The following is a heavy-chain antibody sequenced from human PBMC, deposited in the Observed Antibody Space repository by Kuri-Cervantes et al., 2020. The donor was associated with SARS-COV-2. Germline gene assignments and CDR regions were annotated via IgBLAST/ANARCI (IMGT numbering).Heavy chain of an antibody. Sequence: SVQVSCKASGGTFSSYAISWVRQAPGQGLEWMGGIIPIFGTANYAQKFQGRVTITADESTSTAYMELSSLRSEDTAVYYCARNPHSLTSYYYYYMDVWGKGTTVTVSS. V-gene: IGHV1-69*13. CDR3: ARNPHSLTSYYYYYMDV. CDR2: IIPIFGTA. J-gene: IGHJ6*03. D-gene: IGHD4/OR15-4a*01. CDR1: GGTFSSYA.